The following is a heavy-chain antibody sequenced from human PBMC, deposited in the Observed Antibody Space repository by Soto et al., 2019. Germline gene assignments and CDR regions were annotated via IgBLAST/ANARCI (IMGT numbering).Heavy chain of an antibody. V-gene: IGHV3-7*01. CDR3: ARTPYSGYDQYYFDY. Sequence: GGSLRLSCAASGFTFSSYWMSWVRQAPGKGLEWVANIKQDGSEKYYVDSVKGRFTISRDNAKNSLYLQMNSLRAEDTAVYYCARTPYSGYDQYYFDYWGQGTLVTVSS. CDR2: IKQDGSEK. J-gene: IGHJ4*02. D-gene: IGHD5-12*01. CDR1: GFTFSSYW.